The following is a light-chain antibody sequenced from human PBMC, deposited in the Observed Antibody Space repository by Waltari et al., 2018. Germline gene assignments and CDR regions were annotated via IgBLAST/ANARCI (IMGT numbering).Light chain of an antibody. V-gene: IGKV1-5*03. CDR3: QQYNNYPIT. CDR1: QSISSW. CDR2: MTS. J-gene: IGKJ4*01. Sequence: DIQLTQSPSTLSASVGDRVTITCRASQSISSWLAWYQQKPGKAPKLLMYMTSSLESGVPSRFSGSGSGTEFTLTISSLQPDDVATYYCQQYNNYPITFGGGTKVEIK.